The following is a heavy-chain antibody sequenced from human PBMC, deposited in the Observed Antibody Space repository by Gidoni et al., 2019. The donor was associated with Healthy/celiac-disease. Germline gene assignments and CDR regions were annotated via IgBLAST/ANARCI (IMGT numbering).Heavy chain of an antibody. CDR3: ASYPTGYSSSWYGY. Sequence: QVQLVQSGAEVKKPGSAVKVSCKASGGTFSSYAISWVRQAPGQGLEWMGGIIPIFGTANYAQKFQGRVTITADKSTSTAYMELSSLRSEDTAVYYCASYPTGYSSSWYGYWGQGTLVTVSS. V-gene: IGHV1-69*06. D-gene: IGHD6-13*01. CDR1: GGTFSSYA. CDR2: IIPIFGTA. J-gene: IGHJ4*02.